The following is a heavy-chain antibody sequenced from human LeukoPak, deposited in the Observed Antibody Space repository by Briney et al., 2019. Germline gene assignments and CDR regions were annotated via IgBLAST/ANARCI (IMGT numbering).Heavy chain of an antibody. CDR1: GFTFSSYT. Sequence: GGSLRLSCAASGFTFSSYTMNWVRQAPGKGLEWVSSIDGSRSYILYADSVKGRSIISRDNAKNSLFLQMDSLRDEDTAVYYCARSPPKSAFDMWGQGTMVTVSS. J-gene: IGHJ3*02. CDR3: ARSPPKSAFDM. CDR2: IDGSRSYI. V-gene: IGHV3-21*01.